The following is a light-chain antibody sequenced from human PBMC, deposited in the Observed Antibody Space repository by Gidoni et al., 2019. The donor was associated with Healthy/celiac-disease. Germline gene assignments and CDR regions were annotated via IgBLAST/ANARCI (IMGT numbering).Light chain of an antibody. Sequence: DIQMPQSPSSLSASVGDRVTITCRASQSISSYLNWYQQKPGKAPKLLIYAASSLQSGVPSRFSGSGSGTDFTLTISSLQPEDFATYDCQQSYSTPPRFTCGPGTKVDIK. CDR2: AAS. J-gene: IGKJ3*01. CDR1: QSISSY. CDR3: QQSYSTPPRFT. V-gene: IGKV1-39*01.